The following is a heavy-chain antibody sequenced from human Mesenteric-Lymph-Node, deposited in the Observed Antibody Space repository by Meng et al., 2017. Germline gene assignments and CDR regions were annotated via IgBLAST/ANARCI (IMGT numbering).Heavy chain of an antibody. Sequence: GGSLRLSCVASGFTFSAHLMDWVRQAPGQGLEWVGRSRSKNSSYTTEYAASVGGRFIVSRDESRNLFYLQMNNLKTEDTAVYYCTAGRGGSAPSDYWGQGTLVTVSS. D-gene: IGHD1-26*01. J-gene: IGHJ4*02. CDR2: SRSKNSSYTT. CDR1: GFTFSAHL. V-gene: IGHV3-72*01. CDR3: TAGRGGSAPSDY.